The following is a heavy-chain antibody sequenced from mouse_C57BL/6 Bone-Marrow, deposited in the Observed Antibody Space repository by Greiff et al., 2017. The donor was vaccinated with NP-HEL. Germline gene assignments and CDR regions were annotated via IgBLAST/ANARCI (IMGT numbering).Heavy chain of an antibody. CDR3: ARIGLTNLDY. V-gene: IGHV3-6*01. CDR1: GYSITSGYY. D-gene: IGHD2-13*01. J-gene: IGHJ2*01. Sequence: VQLQQSGPGLVKPSQSLSLTCSVTGYSITSGYYWNWIRQFPGNKLEWMGYISYDGSNNYNPSLKNRISITRDTSKNQFFLKLNSVTTEDTATYYCARIGLTNLDYWGQGTTLTVSS. CDR2: ISYDGSN.